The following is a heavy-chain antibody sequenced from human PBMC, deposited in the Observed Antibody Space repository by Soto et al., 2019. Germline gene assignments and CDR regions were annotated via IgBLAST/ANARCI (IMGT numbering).Heavy chain of an antibody. Sequence: GGSLRLSCAASGFTFSSYAMSWVRQAPGKGLEWVSAISGSGGSTYYADSVKGRFTISRDNSKNTLYLQMNSLRAEDTAVYYCAKGITYSGSSWRDQGGYYYGMDVWGQGTTVTVSS. CDR3: AKGITYSGSSWRDQGGYYYGMDV. D-gene: IGHD6-13*01. J-gene: IGHJ6*02. V-gene: IGHV3-23*01. CDR2: ISGSGGST. CDR1: GFTFSSYA.